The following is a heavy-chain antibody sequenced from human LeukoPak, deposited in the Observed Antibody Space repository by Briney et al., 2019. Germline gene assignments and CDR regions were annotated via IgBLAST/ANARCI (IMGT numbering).Heavy chain of an antibody. CDR1: LYTFTHYY. CDR2: INPNVGGK. V-gene: IGHV1-2*02. J-gene: IGHJ2*01. Sequence: ASLRVSCKASLYTFTHYYIHWVRQAPGERLEGRAWINPNVGGKKYTQRFQGRVTMTRDTSISTAYMELRRLRSDDTAVYYCAREGGYYGSGTRHFDLWGRGTLVTVSS. D-gene: IGHD3-10*01. CDR3: AREGGYYGSGTRHFDL.